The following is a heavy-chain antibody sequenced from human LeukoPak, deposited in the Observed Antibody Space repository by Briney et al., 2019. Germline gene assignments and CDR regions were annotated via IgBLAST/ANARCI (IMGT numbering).Heavy chain of an antibody. CDR1: GGSISSYY. D-gene: IGHD2-15*01. J-gene: IGHJ4*02. Sequence: SETLSLTCTVSGGSISSYYWSWIRQPAGKGLEWIGRIYTSGSTNYNPSLKSRVTMSVDTSKSQFSLKVNSVTAADTAVYYCARRGEIVVDPYFDYWGQGTLVTVSS. V-gene: IGHV4-4*07. CDR2: IYTSGST. CDR3: ARRGEIVVDPYFDY.